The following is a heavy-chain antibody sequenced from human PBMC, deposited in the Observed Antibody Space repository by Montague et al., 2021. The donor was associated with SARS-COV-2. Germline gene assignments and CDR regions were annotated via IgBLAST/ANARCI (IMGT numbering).Heavy chain of an antibody. V-gene: IGHV4-61*02. J-gene: IGHJ4*02. D-gene: IGHD3-9*01. CDR2: IYAGGST. CDR1: GGSISSGGWC. CDR3: ERESLHLTGYYNDYFDY. Sequence: TLSLTCTVSGGSISSGGWCWNWMRQPAGKELNVIMLIYAGGSTNSSLSRKGPVSIAVYTCKNQFALKLISVTAADTAVYYCERESLHLTGYYNDYFDYWGQGTMVTVSS.